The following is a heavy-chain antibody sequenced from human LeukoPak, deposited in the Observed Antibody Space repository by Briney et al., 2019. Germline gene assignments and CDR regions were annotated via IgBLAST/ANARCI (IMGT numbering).Heavy chain of an antibody. CDR1: LVTPCSNY. CDR2: TSGIVGGP. CDR3: AKVLPSRAWYFDY. Sequence: GGLRLSCVPSLVTPCSNYISWVRQAPRGGGEGVSPTSGIVGGPYSADSAKGGFTLSRDNSKNTLYLQINSLRAADTAVYYCAKVLPSRAWYFDYWGQGTLVTVSS. V-gene: IGHV3-23*01. J-gene: IGHJ4*02. D-gene: IGHD4/OR15-4a*01.